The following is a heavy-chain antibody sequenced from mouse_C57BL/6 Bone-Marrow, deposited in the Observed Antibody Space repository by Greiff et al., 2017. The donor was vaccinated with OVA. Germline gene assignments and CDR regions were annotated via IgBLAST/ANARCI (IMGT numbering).Heavy chain of an antibody. D-gene: IGHD2-3*01. CDR3: AKGLDGYYLYYFDY. V-gene: IGHV5-9*01. J-gene: IGHJ2*01. CDR2: ISGGGGNT. CDR1: GFTFSSYT. Sequence: EVKLVESGGGLVKPGGSLKLSCAASGFTFSSYTMSWVRQTPEKRLEWVATISGGGGNTYYPDSVKGRFTISRDNAKNTLYLQMSSLRSEDTALYYCAKGLDGYYLYYFDYWGQGTTLTVSS.